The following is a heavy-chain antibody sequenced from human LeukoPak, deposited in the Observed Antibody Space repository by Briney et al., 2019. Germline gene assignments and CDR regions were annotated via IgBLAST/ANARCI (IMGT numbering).Heavy chain of an antibody. CDR1: GFTFSSYG. J-gene: IGHJ4*02. V-gene: IGHV3-30*18. CDR3: AKGKDFDY. Sequence: PGGSLRLSCAASGFTFSSYGMHWVRQAPGKGLEWVAVISYDGSNKYYADSVKGRFTISRDNSKNTLYLQMNRLRAEDTAVYYCAKGKDFDYWGQGTLVTVSS. CDR2: ISYDGSNK.